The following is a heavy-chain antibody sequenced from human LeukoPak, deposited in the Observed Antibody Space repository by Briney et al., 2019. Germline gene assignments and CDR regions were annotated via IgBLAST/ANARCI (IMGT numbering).Heavy chain of an antibody. J-gene: IGHJ3*02. CDR2: LIPILGIA. CDR1: LGTLSRYA. V-gene: IGHV1-69*04. Sequence: SVKVSCKSSLGTLSRYALSWVRQAPGQGPEWMGGLIPILGIANYAQKFQGRVTITADKYTSTVYMELSSLRSEDTAVYYCARARPNCYDSSVSAFDIWGQGTMVTGSS. D-gene: IGHD3-22*01. CDR3: ARARPNCYDSSVSAFDI.